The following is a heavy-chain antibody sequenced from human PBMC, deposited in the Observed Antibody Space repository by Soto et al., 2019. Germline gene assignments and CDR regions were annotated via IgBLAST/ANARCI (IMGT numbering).Heavy chain of an antibody. CDR2: IYYSGST. CDR3: ARQLWNFPKRYWFDP. Sequence: SETLSLTCTVSGGSISSSSYYWGWIRQPPGKGLEWIGSIYYSGSTYYNPSLKSRVSISVDTSKNQFSLKLSSVTAADTAVYYCARQLWNFPKRYWFDPWGQGTLVTVSS. J-gene: IGHJ5*02. D-gene: IGHD1-7*01. CDR1: GGSISSSSYY. V-gene: IGHV4-39*01.